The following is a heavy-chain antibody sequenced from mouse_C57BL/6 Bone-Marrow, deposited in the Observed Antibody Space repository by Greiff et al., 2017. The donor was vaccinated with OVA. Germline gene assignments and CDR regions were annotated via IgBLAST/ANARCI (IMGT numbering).Heavy chain of an antibody. CDR3: TRDGCCAMDY. Sequence: EVHLVESGEGLVKPGGSLKLSCAASGFTFSSDAMSWVRQTPEKRLEWVAYISSGGDYIYYADTVKGRFTISRDNARNTLYLQMSSLKSADTDMYYCTRDGCCAMDYWGQGTSVTVSA. J-gene: IGHJ4*01. D-gene: IGHD2-3*01. CDR2: ISSGGDYI. CDR1: GFTFSSDA. V-gene: IGHV5-9-1*02.